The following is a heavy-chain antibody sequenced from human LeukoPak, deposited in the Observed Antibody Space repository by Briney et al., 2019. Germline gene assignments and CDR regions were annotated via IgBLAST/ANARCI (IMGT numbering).Heavy chain of an antibody. CDR3: VSQSYSGSDNYYFHY. D-gene: IGHD1-26*01. Sequence: GGSLRLSCVTSGFMFSNYAMSWVRRAPGKGLEWVSIISGSGERTYYADSVKGRFAVSRDNSKNTLYLQMMSLRAEDTAVYYCVSQSYSGSDNYYFHYWGRGTLVAVSS. J-gene: IGHJ4*02. CDR1: GFMFSNYA. CDR2: ISGSGERT. V-gene: IGHV3-23*01.